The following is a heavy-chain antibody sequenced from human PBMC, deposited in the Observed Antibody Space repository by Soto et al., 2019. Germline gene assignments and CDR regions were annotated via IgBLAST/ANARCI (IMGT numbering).Heavy chain of an antibody. Sequence: PSETLSLNCTVSGGSISSGDYYWSWIRQPPGKGMEWIGYIYYSGSTYYNPSLKSRDNISVDTSKKQFSMKLSSVTAADTAGYYCARDLPYDSSGYSGLGWFDPWGQGTLVTVSS. J-gene: IGHJ5*02. CDR2: IYYSGST. V-gene: IGHV4-30-4*01. CDR3: ARDLPYDSSGYSGLGWFDP. D-gene: IGHD3-22*01. CDR1: GGSISSGDYY.